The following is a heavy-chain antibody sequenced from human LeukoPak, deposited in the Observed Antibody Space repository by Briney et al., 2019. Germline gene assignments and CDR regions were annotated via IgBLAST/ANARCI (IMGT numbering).Heavy chain of an antibody. Sequence: SETLSLTCTVSGASISSYYWSWIRQPAGKGLEYIGRIYTSGTTNYNPSLKSRVIMSVDTSKNQFSLKLSSVTAADTAVYYCARVKGIRVDYYFDYWGLGTLVTVSS. V-gene: IGHV4-4*07. CDR2: IYTSGTT. J-gene: IGHJ4*02. CDR1: GASISSYY. CDR3: ARVKGIRVDYYFDY. D-gene: IGHD2-2*01.